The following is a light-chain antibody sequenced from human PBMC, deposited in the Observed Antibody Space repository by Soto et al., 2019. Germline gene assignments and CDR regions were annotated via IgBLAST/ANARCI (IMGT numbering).Light chain of an antibody. CDR3: SSYTTSNTREIV. CDR2: DVS. J-gene: IGLJ1*01. V-gene: IGLV2-14*03. CDR1: SSDVGGYNY. Sequence: QSALTQPASVSGSPGQSITISCTGTSSDVGGYNYVSWYQHHPGKAPKLIIYDVSNRPSGVSIRFSGSKSDNTASLTNSGLQPEDEPEYHCSSYTTSNTREIVIGIGTKLTVL.